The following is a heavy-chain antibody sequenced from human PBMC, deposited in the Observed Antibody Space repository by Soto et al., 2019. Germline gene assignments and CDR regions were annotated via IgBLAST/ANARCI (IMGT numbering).Heavy chain of an antibody. Sequence: GGSLRLSCAASGFTFSSYAMHWVRQAPGKGLEWVAVISYDGSNKYYADSVKGRFTISRDNSKNTLYLQMNSLRAEDTTVYYCARDGGSGPSDYYYGMDVWGQGTTVTVSS. CDR2: ISYDGSNK. CDR3: ARDGGSGPSDYYYGMDV. CDR1: GFTFSSYA. D-gene: IGHD2-15*01. J-gene: IGHJ6*02. V-gene: IGHV3-30-3*01.